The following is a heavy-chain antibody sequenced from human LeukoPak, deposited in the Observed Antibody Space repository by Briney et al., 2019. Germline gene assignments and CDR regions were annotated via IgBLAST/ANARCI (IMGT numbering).Heavy chain of an antibody. CDR3: ARDPGFAWGSYDDFDI. Sequence: GGSLRLSCAASGFTYSSYAMSWVRQAPGKGLEWVANIRQDGSEKYYVDSVKGRFTISRDNAKKSLYLQMNSLRAEDTAVYYCARDPGFAWGSYDDFDIWGQGTMVPVSS. CDR1: GFTYSSYA. V-gene: IGHV3-7*01. J-gene: IGHJ3*02. D-gene: IGHD3-16*01. CDR2: IRQDGSEK.